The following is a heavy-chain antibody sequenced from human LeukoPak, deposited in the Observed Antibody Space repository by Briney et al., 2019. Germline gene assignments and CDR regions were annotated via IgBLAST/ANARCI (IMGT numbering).Heavy chain of an antibody. CDR1: GGSFSSFA. Sequence: ASVKVSCKASGGSFSSFAISWVRQAPGRGLEWLGGLIPVFGSPSYAQKFQGRVTITADESTSTAYMELSSLRSEDTAVYYCARDRRLYQLLSVGMDVWGQGTTVTVSS. CDR2: LIPVFGSP. CDR3: ARDRRLYQLLSVGMDV. V-gene: IGHV1-69*13. J-gene: IGHJ6*02. D-gene: IGHD2-2*01.